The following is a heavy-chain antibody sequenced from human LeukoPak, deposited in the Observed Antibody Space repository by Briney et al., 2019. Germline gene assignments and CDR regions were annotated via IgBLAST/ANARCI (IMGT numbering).Heavy chain of an antibody. CDR1: GFTFSSYS. V-gene: IGHV3-21*01. J-gene: IGHJ4*02. CDR3: ARDGPDDIVVVPAAIRRFDY. CDR2: ISSSSSYI. D-gene: IGHD2-2*02. Sequence: PGGSLRLSSAAYGFTFSSYSMNWVRQAPGKGLEWVSSISSSSSYIYYADSVKGRFTISRDNAKNSLYLQMNSLRAEDTAVYYCARDGPDDIVVVPAAIRRFDYWGQGTLVTVSS.